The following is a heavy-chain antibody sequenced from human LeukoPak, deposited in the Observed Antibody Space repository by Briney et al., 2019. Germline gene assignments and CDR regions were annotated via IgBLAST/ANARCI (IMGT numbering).Heavy chain of an antibody. D-gene: IGHD3-10*01. CDR1: GYTFTSYG. CDR3: ALVSFKYYYYGMDV. CDR2: ISAYNGNT. V-gene: IGHV1-18*01. J-gene: IGHJ6*02. Sequence: ASVKVSCKASGYTFTSYGISWVRQAPGQGLEWMGWISAYNGNTNYAQKLQGRVTMTTDTSTSTAYMELSSLRSEDTAVYYCALVSFKYYYYGMDVWGQGTTVTVSS.